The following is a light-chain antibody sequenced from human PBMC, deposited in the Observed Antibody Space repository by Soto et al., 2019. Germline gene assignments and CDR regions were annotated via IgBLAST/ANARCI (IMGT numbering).Light chain of an antibody. J-gene: IGKJ4*01. Sequence: EIVLTQSPATLSLSPGERATLSCRSSEGVGTSLAWYQQKPGQAPNLLIYDASNRATGIPARFSGSGSGTDFTLNISSLEPEDFAAYYCQQRSDWSPLTFGGGTKVEIK. CDR1: EGVGTS. V-gene: IGKV3-11*01. CDR2: DAS. CDR3: QQRSDWSPLT.